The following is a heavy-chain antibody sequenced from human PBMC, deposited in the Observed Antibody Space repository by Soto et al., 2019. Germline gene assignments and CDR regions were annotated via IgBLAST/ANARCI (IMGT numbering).Heavy chain of an antibody. D-gene: IGHD3-9*01. CDR2: IYYSGST. Sequence: SETLSLTCTVSGGSISSYYWSWIRQPPGKGLEWIGYIYYSGSTNYNPSLKSRVTISVDTSKNQFSLKLSSVTAADTAVYYCARVLRYFDWLLTHPTYYGMDVWGQGTTVTVSS. J-gene: IGHJ6*02. CDR3: ARVLRYFDWLLTHPTYYGMDV. V-gene: IGHV4-59*01. CDR1: GGSISSYY.